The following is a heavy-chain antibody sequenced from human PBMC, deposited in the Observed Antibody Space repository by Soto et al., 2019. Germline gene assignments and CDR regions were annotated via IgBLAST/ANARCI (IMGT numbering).Heavy chain of an antibody. CDR1: GDSISSSNYF. V-gene: IGHV4-39*01. J-gene: IGHJ4*02. Sequence: QLQLQESGPGLVKPWETLSLTCTVSGDSISSSNYFWGWIRQPPGKGLEWIGTIFYSGSTYYNPSLKSRVTISVDTSKNQYSLKLNSVTAADTALYYCARRYGGLYFDYWGQGSRVTVSS. CDR2: IFYSGST. D-gene: IGHD5-12*01. CDR3: ARRYGGLYFDY.